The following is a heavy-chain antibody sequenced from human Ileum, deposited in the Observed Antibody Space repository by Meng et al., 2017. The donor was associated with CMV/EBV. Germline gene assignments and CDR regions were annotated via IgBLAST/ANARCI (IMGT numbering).Heavy chain of an antibody. CDR3: ARAHVIPNGNYMFDY. J-gene: IGHJ4*02. CDR1: NGSFNIYY. CDR2: ISSSGDT. D-gene: IGHD1-7*01. V-gene: IGHV4-4*08. Sequence: QLHLQESGPGLVKPSETLSLTCSVSNGSFNIYYWSWLRQSPGKGLEFIAYISSSGDTNYNPPLRSRVAISIDTTKEHFSLRLTSVTAADTAVYYCARAHVIPNGNYMFDYWGQGALVTVSS.